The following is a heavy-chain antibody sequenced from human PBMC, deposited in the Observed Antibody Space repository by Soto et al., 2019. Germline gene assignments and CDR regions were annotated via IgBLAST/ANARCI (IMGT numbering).Heavy chain of an antibody. CDR3: ARGAVGATIYFDY. V-gene: IGHV4-31*03. D-gene: IGHD1-26*01. CDR1: GGSIRSGGYF. J-gene: IGHJ4*02. Sequence: QVQLQESGPGLVKPSQTLSLTCTVSGGSIRSGGYFWSWIRQHPGKGLEWIGYIYYSGNTFYNPSLKTRVSISVDTSKNQFSLKLSSVTAADTAVYYCARGAVGATIYFDYWGQGTLVTVSS. CDR2: IYYSGNT.